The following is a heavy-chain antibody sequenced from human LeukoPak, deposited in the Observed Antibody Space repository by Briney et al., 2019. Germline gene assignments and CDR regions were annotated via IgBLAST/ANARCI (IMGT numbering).Heavy chain of an antibody. J-gene: IGHJ3*02. D-gene: IGHD3-3*01. V-gene: IGHV3-21*01. Sequence: GGSLRLSCAASGFTFSSYSMNWVRQAPGKGLEWVSSISSSSSYIYYADSVKGRFTISRDNAKNSLYLQMNSLRAEDTAVYYCARGSRFGVVGRDDFDIWGQGTMVTVSS. CDR2: ISSSSSYI. CDR1: GFTFSSYS. CDR3: ARGSRFGVVGRDDFDI.